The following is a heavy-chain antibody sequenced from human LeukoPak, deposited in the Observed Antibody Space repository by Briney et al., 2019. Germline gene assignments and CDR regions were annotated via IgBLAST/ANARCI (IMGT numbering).Heavy chain of an antibody. CDR2: ISYDGSNT. J-gene: IGHJ4*02. CDR3: ARGDSYSDAIDY. Sequence: GRSLRLSWAASGFTFSSYAMHWVRQAPGKGLEWVALISYDGSNTYYAYSVKARFTISRDNSKTTRYLQMNSLRAEATAVYHCARGDSYSDAIDYWGQGPLVTVPS. V-gene: IGHV3-30*04. D-gene: IGHD3-22*01. CDR1: GFTFSSYA.